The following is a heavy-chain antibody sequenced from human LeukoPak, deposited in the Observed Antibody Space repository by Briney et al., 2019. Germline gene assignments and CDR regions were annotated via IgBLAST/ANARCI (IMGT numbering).Heavy chain of an antibody. J-gene: IGHJ4*02. CDR1: GASISSGAYY. Sequence: SQTLSLTCTVSGASISSGAYYWSWIRQHPGKGLEWIGYIYYSGSTSYTPSLKSRLTISLDTSKNHFSLKLTSVTAADTAMYYCARHSGYDSPLDFWGQGTLVTVSS. CDR2: IYYSGST. CDR3: ARHSGYDSPLDF. D-gene: IGHD5-12*01. V-gene: IGHV4-31*03.